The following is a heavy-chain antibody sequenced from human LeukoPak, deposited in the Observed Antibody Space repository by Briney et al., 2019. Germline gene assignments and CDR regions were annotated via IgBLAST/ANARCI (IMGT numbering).Heavy chain of an antibody. Sequence: GGSLRLSCAASGFTFSDYCMSWIRQAPGKGLEWVSYISSSGSTIYYTDSVKGRFTISRDNAKNSLYLQMNSLRAEDTAVYYCARPYYYGSGSYFWGQGTLVTVSS. CDR3: ARPYYYGSGSYF. J-gene: IGHJ4*02. CDR1: GFTFSDYC. CDR2: ISSSGSTI. V-gene: IGHV3-11*01. D-gene: IGHD3-10*01.